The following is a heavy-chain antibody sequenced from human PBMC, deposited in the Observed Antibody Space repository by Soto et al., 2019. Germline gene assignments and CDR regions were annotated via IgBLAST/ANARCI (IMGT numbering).Heavy chain of an antibody. Sequence: SETLSLTCAVSSGSISSSNWWSWVRKTPGKGLEWIGEIYHSGSTNYNPSLKSRVTISVDKSKNQFSLKLSSVTAADTAVYYCAKNRRATIAAAGTGFDYWGQGTLVTVSS. V-gene: IGHV4-4*02. CDR3: AKNRRATIAAAGTGFDY. J-gene: IGHJ4*02. CDR2: IYHSGST. CDR1: SGSISSSNW. D-gene: IGHD6-13*01.